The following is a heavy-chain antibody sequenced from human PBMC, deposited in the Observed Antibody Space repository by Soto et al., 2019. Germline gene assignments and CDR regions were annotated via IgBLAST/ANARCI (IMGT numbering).Heavy chain of an antibody. D-gene: IGHD2-15*01. CDR1: GFTFSDFG. J-gene: IGHJ6*02. CDR3: AKDSGGGPHHHYYGLDV. Sequence: LRLSCAASGFTFSDFGIHWVRQAPGKGLEWVAFISYEGYNKWSADSVKGRSTISRDNSKNTVDLQMSSLRPEDTAVYYCAKDSGGGPHHHYYGLDVRGQGTTVTVSS. V-gene: IGHV3-30*18. CDR2: ISYEGYNK.